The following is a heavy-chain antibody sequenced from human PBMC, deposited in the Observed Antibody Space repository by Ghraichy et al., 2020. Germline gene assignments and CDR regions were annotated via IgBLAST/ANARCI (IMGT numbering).Heavy chain of an antibody. CDR1: GGSIISSRYY. D-gene: IGHD3-22*01. CDR2: ISYSGNT. Sequence: SETLSLTCTVSGGSIISSRYYWGWIRQPPGKGLEWLGSISYSGNTYYNPSLKSRVIMAVDMSKNQFSLKLSSVTATDAAVYYCARQRGRIYNESSGNFDYWGQGTLGTVSS. CDR3: ARQRGRIYNESSGNFDY. J-gene: IGHJ4*02. V-gene: IGHV4-39*01.